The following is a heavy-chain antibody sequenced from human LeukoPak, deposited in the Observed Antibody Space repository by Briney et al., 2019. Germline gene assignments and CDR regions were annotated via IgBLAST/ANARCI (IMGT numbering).Heavy chain of an antibody. J-gene: IGHJ6*03. CDR1: GFTFSSYW. CDR2: IDTDGSNT. V-gene: IGHV3-74*01. CDR3: AKIPGNGDYYYYYMDV. Sequence: GGSLRLSCAASGFTFSSYWMHWVRQAPGKGLVWVSRIDTDGSNTAYADSVKGRFTISRDNAKNTLYLQMNSLRAEDTAVYYCAKIPGNGDYYYYYMDVWGKGTTVTVPS. D-gene: IGHD4-17*01.